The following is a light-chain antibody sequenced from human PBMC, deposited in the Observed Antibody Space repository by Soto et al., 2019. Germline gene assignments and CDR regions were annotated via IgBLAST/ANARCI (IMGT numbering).Light chain of an antibody. V-gene: IGKV1-9*01. Sequence: IHLTQSPSSLSTCVRDRVTITCRASQGISSYLAWYQQKPGKAPKLLIYAASTLQSGVPSRFSGSGSGTDFTLTISSLQPEDFATYYCQQANSFPLTFGGGTKVDI. CDR2: AAS. CDR3: QQANSFPLT. J-gene: IGKJ4*01. CDR1: QGISSY.